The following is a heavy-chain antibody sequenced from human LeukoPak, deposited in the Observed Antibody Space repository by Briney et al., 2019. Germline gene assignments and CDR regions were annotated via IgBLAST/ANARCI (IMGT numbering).Heavy chain of an antibody. J-gene: IGHJ4*02. D-gene: IGHD2-2*02. V-gene: IGHV3-20*04. CDR3: ARAGGPRCSSTSCYTDFDY. CDR1: GFTFDDYG. CDR2: INWNGGST. Sequence: GGSLRLSCAASGFTFDDYGMSWVRQAPGKGLEWVSGINWNGGSTGYADSVKGRFTISRDNAKNSLYLQMNSLRAEDTAVYYCARAGGPRCSSTSCYTDFDYWGQGTLVTVSS.